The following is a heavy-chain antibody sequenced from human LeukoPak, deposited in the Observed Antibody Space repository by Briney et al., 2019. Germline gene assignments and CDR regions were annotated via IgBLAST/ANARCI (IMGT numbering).Heavy chain of an antibody. J-gene: IGHJ5*02. Sequence: SETLSLTCTVSGGSISSYYWSWIRQPPGKGLEWIGYIHTSGSTNYNPSLKSRVTISVDTSKNQFSLKLSSVTAADTAVYYCARRWGTAMVRSFWFDPWGQGTLVTVSS. CDR2: IHTSGST. CDR3: ARRWGTAMVRSFWFDP. V-gene: IGHV4-4*09. CDR1: GGSISSYY. D-gene: IGHD5-18*01.